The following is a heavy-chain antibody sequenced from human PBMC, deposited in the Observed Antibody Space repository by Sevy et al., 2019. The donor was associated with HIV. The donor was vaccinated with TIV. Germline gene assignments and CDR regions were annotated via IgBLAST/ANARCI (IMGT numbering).Heavy chain of an antibody. CDR1: GFTVSSNY. CDR3: ARDRYSSGWFDY. J-gene: IGHJ4*02. CDR2: IYSGGST. D-gene: IGHD6-19*01. Sequence: GGSLRLSCAASGFTVSSNYMSWVRQAPGKGLEWVSVIYSGGSTYYADSVKGRFTISKDNSKNTLYLQMNSLRAEDTAVYYCARDRYSSGWFDYWGQGTLVTVSS. V-gene: IGHV3-53*01.